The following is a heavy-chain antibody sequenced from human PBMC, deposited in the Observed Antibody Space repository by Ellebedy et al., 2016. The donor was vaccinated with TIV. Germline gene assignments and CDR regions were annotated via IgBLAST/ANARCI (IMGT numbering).Heavy chain of an antibody. CDR1: GFTFSTYA. J-gene: IGHJ4*02. CDR3: AKGRGGGSDTSAPRYYFDY. Sequence: GESLKISCAASGFTFSTYAVVWVRQTPGKGLEWVSGIYGSGRSTFYADSVKGRFTISRDNSKKTLYLQMNSLRAEDTAVYYCAKGRGGGSDTSAPRYYFDYWGLGTLVTVSS. D-gene: IGHD3-22*01. CDR2: IYGSGRST. V-gene: IGHV3-23*01.